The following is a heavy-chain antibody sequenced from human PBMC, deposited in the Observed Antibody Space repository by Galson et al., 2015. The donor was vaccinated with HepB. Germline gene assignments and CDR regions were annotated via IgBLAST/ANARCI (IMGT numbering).Heavy chain of an antibody. CDR1: GGTFSSYA. CDR2: TIPIFGTA. J-gene: IGHJ4*02. CDR3: ARDVGSGSYSNGDY. Sequence: SVKVSCKASGGTFSSYAISWVRQAPGQGLEWMGGTIPIFGTANYAQKFQGRVTITADESTSTAYMELSSLRSEDTAVYYCARDVGSGSYSNGDYWGQGTLVTVSS. V-gene: IGHV1-69*13. D-gene: IGHD1-26*01.